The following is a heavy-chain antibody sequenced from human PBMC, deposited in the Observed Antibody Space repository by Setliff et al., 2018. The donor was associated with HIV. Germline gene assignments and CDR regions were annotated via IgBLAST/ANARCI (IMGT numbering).Heavy chain of an antibody. Sequence: SETLSLTCTVSGGSISSGGYYWSWIRQHPGKGLEWIGYIYCSGSTYYNPSLKSRVTISVDTSKNQFSLKLSSVTAADTAVYYCARGKGFPYWYFDLWGRGTLVTVSS. CDR3: ARGKGFPYWYFDL. CDR1: GGSISSGGYY. J-gene: IGHJ2*01. V-gene: IGHV4-31*03. CDR2: IYCSGST. D-gene: IGHD2-21*01.